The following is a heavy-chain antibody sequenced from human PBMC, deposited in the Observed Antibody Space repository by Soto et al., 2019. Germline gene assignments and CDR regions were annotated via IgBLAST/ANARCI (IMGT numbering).Heavy chain of an antibody. CDR1: GFTFSNYA. CDR2: ISADGNSK. Sequence: GGSLRLSCAASGFTFSNYAMHWVRQAPGKGLEWVAIISADGNSKHYADSVKGRFTISRDSSRNTLFWQMNSLRAEDTAVYYWARDPKGGYCYIDYWGQGSTVTVSS. J-gene: IGHJ4*02. V-gene: IGHV3-30-3*01. CDR3: ARDPKGGYCYIDY. D-gene: IGHD3-10*01.